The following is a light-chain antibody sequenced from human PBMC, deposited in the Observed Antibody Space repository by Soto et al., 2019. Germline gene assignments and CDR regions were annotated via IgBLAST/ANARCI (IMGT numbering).Light chain of an antibody. V-gene: IGKV3-20*01. Sequence: EIVLTQSPGTLSLSPGERATLSCRASQSVSSSYLAWYQHKPGQAPRLLIYGASSRATGIPDRFSGSGSGTDFTLTISRLKPEDFAVYYCQQYGSSPPWTFGEGTMVEIK. CDR3: QQYGSSPPWT. CDR1: QSVSSSY. CDR2: GAS. J-gene: IGKJ1*01.